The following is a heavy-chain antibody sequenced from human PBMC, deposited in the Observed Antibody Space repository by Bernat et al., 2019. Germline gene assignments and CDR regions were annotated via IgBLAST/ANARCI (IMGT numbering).Heavy chain of an antibody. J-gene: IGHJ4*02. CDR1: VFTFSTYG. CDR2: IWFDGSKE. CDR3: AGEDGNHFDY. V-gene: IGHV3-33*01. D-gene: IGHD4-23*01. Sequence: QVQLVESGGGVVQPGRSLTLSCAASVFTFSTYGMHWVRQAPGKGLEWVAVIWFDGSKEYYTDSVKGRFTISRENSRTTVYLQMNSLGVEDTAVYYCAGEDGNHFDYWGRGTLVTVSS.